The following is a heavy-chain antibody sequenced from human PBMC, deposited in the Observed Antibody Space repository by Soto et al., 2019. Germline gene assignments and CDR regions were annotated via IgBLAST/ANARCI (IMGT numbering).Heavy chain of an antibody. J-gene: IGHJ3*02. CDR1: GFTFSSYS. CDR3: ARGSYGDDAFDI. CDR2: ISSSSYI. Sequence: GGSLRLSCAASGFTFSSYSINWVRQAPGKGLEWVSSISSSSYIYYADSVKGRFTISRDNAKNSLYLQMNSLRAEDTAVYYCARGSYGDDAFDIWGQGTMVTVSS. D-gene: IGHD4-17*01. V-gene: IGHV3-21*01.